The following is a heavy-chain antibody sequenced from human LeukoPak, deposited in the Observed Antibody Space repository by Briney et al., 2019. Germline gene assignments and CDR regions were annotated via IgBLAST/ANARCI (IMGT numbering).Heavy chain of an antibody. CDR3: AGTPKLGIMKWQAGRAFDI. J-gene: IGHJ3*02. CDR1: GGSISSYY. D-gene: IGHD7-27*01. V-gene: IGHV4-59*01. Sequence: SETLSLTCTVSGGSISSYYWSWIRQPPGKGLEWIGYIYYSGSTNYNPSLKSRVTISVDTSKNQFSLKLSSVTAADTAVYYCAGTPKLGIMKWQAGRAFDIWGQGTMVTVSS. CDR2: IYYSGST.